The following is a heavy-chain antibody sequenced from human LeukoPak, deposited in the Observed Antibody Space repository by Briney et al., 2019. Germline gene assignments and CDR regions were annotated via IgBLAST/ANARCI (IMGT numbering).Heavy chain of an antibody. J-gene: IGHJ4*02. D-gene: IGHD1-26*01. CDR3: ARSLRYLVRSFDY. CDR2: INHSGST. CDR1: GGSFSGYY. Sequence: SETLSLTCAVYGGSFSGYYWSWIRQPPGKGLEWIGEINHSGSTNYNPSLKSRVTISVDTSKNQFSLKLSSVTAADTAVYYCARSLRYLVRSFDYWGQGTLVTVSS. V-gene: IGHV4-34*01.